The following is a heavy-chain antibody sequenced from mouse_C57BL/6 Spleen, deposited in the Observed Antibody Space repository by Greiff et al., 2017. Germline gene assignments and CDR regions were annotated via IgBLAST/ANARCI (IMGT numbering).Heavy chain of an antibody. CDR3: TREYSNYVYFDY. CDR2: ISSGGDYI. CDR1: GFTFSSYA. D-gene: IGHD2-5*01. Sequence: EVKLVESGAGLVKPGGSLKLSCAASGFTFSSYAMSWVRQTPEKRLEWVAYISSGGDYIYYADTVKGRFTISRDNARNTLYLQMSSLKSEDTAMYYCTREYSNYVYFDYWGQGTTLTVSS. J-gene: IGHJ2*01. V-gene: IGHV5-9-1*02.